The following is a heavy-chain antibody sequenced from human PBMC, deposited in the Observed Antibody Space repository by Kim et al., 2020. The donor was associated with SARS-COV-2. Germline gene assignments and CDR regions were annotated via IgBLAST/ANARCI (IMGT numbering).Heavy chain of an antibody. V-gene: IGHV3-23*01. CDR2: ISGSGDAT. Sequence: GGSLRLSCAASEFTFSNYAMSWVRRAPGRGLEWVSSISGSGDATYYADSVKGRFTISRDNSKNTLHLQMDSLYYCAIIQHASGYWGQGTLVTVSS. CDR1: EFTFSNYA. CDR3: GY. J-gene: IGHJ4*02. D-gene: IGHD3-10*01.